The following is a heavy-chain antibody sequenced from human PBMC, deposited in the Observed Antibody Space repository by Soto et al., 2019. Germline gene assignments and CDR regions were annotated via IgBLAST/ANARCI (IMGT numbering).Heavy chain of an antibody. CDR3: ARHGPRVYYDNSDYYYYGMDV. Sequence: LXMCCKGSVYTFTDYWIGWVRQLPGKGLEWMGIIYPGYSDTRYSPSFQGHVTITVDKSTSTAYLQWNTLKASDTAMYYCARHGPRVYYDNSDYYYYGMDVWGQGTTVTVSS. J-gene: IGHJ6*02. CDR2: IYPGYSDT. D-gene: IGHD3-22*01. CDR1: VYTFTDYW. V-gene: IGHV5-51*01.